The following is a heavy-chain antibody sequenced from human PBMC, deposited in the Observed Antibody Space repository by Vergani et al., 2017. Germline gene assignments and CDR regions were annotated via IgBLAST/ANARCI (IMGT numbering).Heavy chain of an antibody. V-gene: IGHV1-69*02. CDR3: ERTYYYASGSHPVDD. D-gene: IGHD3-10*01. Sequence: QVQLVQSGAEVKKPGSSVKVSCKASVGTFSSYTISWVRQAPGQGLEWMGRIIPILGIANYAQKFQGRVTLTEDKSTRTAYMELSSLGAEDTAVYYCERTYYYASGSHPVDDWGKGALVTVAS. CDR1: VGTFSSYT. J-gene: IGHJ4*02. CDR2: IIPILGIA.